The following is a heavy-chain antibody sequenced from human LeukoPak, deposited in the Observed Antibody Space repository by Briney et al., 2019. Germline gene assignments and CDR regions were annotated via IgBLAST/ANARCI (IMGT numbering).Heavy chain of an antibody. CDR2: IYYSGST. Sequence: PSETLSLTCTVSGGSISSSSYYWGWIRQPPGKGLEWIGSIYYSGSTYYNPSLKSRVTISVDTSKNQFSLKLSSVTAADTAVYYCARVKGSGSYDYWGLGTLVTVSS. CDR1: GGSISSSSYY. V-gene: IGHV4-39*07. J-gene: IGHJ4*02. D-gene: IGHD3-10*01. CDR3: ARVKGSGSYDY.